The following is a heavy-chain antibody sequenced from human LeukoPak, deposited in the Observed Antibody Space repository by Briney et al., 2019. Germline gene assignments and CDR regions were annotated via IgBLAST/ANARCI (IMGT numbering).Heavy chain of an antibody. V-gene: IGHV4-59*01. D-gene: IGHD3-9*01. J-gene: IGHJ5*02. Sequence: SETLSLTCTVSGGSISSYYWSWIRQPPGEGLEWIGYIYYSGSTNYNPSLKSRVTISVGTSKNQSSLRLSSVTAADTAVYYCARVGFYDTLTGYYRSWFDPWGQGTLVTVSS. CDR1: GGSISSYY. CDR3: ARVGFYDTLTGYYRSWFDP. CDR2: IYYSGST.